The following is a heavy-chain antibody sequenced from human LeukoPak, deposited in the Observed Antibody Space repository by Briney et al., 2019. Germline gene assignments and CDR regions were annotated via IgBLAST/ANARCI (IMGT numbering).Heavy chain of an antibody. D-gene: IGHD2-21*01. CDR1: GGSFSGYY. Sequence: SETLSLTCAVYGGSFSGYYWSWIRQPPGKGLEWIGEINHSGSTNYNPSLKSRVTISVDTSKSQFSLKLSSVTAADTAVYYCARGLVNSPFDYWGQGTLVTVSS. V-gene: IGHV4-34*01. CDR3: ARGLVNSPFDY. CDR2: INHSGST. J-gene: IGHJ4*02.